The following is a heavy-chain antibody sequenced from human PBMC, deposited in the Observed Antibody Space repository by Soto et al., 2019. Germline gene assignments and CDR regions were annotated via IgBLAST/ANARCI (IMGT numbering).Heavy chain of an antibody. CDR1: GGTFSSYA. D-gene: IGHD4-17*01. Sequence: QVQLVQSGAEVKKPGSSVKVSCKASGGTFSSYAISWVRQAPGQGLEWMGGIIPIFGTANYAQKFQGRVTITADESTSTAYMELSSLRSEDTAVYYCVRIVEIYGADGYYFDYWGQGTLVTVSS. CDR2: IIPIFGTA. CDR3: VRIVEIYGADGYYFDY. J-gene: IGHJ4*02. V-gene: IGHV1-69*01.